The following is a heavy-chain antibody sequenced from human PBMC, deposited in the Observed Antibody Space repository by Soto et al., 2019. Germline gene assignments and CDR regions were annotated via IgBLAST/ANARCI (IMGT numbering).Heavy chain of an antibody. CDR2: ISAYNGNT. Sequence: QVQLVQSGAEVKKPGASVKVSCKASGYTFTSYVISWVRQAPGQGLEWMGWISAYNGNTNYAQKLQGRVTMTTDTSTSTAYMELRSLRSDDTAVYYCARDQSVGVTTGNYYYGMDVWGQGTTVTVSS. V-gene: IGHV1-18*01. J-gene: IGHJ6*02. CDR3: ARDQSVGVTTGNYYYGMDV. D-gene: IGHD2-21*02. CDR1: GYTFTSYV.